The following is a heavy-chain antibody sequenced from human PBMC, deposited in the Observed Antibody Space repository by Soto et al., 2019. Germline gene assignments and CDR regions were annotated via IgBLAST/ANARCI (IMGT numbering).Heavy chain of an antibody. CDR3: ATMYYNDSSVSLEY. Sequence: SETLSLTCTVSGGSISSGSYYWTWIRQQQGKGMEWIGYIYYSGSTYYNPSLKSRVTISVDKYKNQFSLNLSSVTAADTALYYCATMYYNDSSVSLEYWAHGTLVPVSS. V-gene: IGHV4-31*09. CDR2: IYYSGST. D-gene: IGHD3-22*01. CDR1: GGSISSGSYY. J-gene: IGHJ4*01.